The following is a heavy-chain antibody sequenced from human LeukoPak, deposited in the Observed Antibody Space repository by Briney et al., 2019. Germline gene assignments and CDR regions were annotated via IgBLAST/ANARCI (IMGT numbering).Heavy chain of an antibody. V-gene: IGHV3-48*04. CDR3: ARDQPSVGWGFDS. Sequence: GGSLRLSCAASGFTFSSYSMNWVRHTPGRGLEWVANINGRGITIHYADSFRGRFTISRDNTKNSLNLHMNNLRAEDTGLYYCARDQPSVGWGFDSWGRGTLVIVSS. CDR2: INGRGITI. D-gene: IGHD2-15*01. J-gene: IGHJ4*02. CDR1: GFTFSSYS.